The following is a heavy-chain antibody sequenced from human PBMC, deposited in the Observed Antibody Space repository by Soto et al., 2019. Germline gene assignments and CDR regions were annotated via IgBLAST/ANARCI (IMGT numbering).Heavy chain of an antibody. V-gene: IGHV1-2*04. Sequence: EQLEQSGAEVRRPGASVKVSCKASGFTFTDHHIHWVRQAPGQGLEWVGWINPNTGDAKFAQKFRGWVTMTADTSVDTAYLELSSLTSDAAAIYFCARVGAVAAGDHGVDVWGRGTSVTVS. CDR2: INPNTGDA. CDR3: ARVGAVAAGDHGVDV. D-gene: IGHD2-15*01. CDR1: GFTFTDHH. J-gene: IGHJ6*02.